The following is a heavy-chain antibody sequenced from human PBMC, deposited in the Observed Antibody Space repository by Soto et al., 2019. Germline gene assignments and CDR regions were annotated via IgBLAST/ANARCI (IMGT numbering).Heavy chain of an antibody. CDR2: LSWNSGSI. D-gene: IGHD6-19*01. CDR1: GFTFDDFA. CDR3: VKDVRSSGWYDSGGFDS. J-gene: IGHJ4*02. Sequence: EVQLVESGGGLVQPGRSLRLSCAASGFTFDDFALHWVRQAPGKGLEWVSGLSWNSGSIAYADSVKGRFTISRDNAKKSLYLQMDSLRHEDTALYYCVKDVRSSGWYDSGGFDSWGQGTLVAVSS. V-gene: IGHV3-9*01.